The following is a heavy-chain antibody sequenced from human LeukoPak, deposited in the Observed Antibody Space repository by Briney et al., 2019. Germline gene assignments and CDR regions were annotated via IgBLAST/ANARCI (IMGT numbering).Heavy chain of an antibody. D-gene: IGHD4-11*01. CDR3: ARGSNPHFDY. Sequence: PSGTLSLTCSISGASISSSNWWSWVRQFPGKGLEWIGEIYYDGITKYNPSLKSRVTISVDKSKTQFSLNLISVTAADTAVYYCARGSNPHFDYWGQGTLVTVSS. V-gene: IGHV4-4*02. CDR2: IYYDGIT. J-gene: IGHJ4*02. CDR1: GASISSSNW.